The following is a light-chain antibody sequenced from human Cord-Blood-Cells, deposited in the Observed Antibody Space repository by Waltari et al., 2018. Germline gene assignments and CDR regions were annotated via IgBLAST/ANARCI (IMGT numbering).Light chain of an antibody. V-gene: IGLV2-14*01. CDR3: SSYTSSSTLV. J-gene: IGLJ1*01. Sequence: QSALTQPASVSGSPGQSITISCTGTSSDVGGYNYVSWYQQHPGKAPKLMIYEVSKRPPGVSNRFSGSKAGNTASLTISGLQAEDEADYYCSSYTSSSTLVFGTGTKVTVL. CDR2: EVS. CDR1: SSDVGGYNY.